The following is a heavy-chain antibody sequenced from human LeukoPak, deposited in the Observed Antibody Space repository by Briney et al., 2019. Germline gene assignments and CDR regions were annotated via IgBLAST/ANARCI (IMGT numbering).Heavy chain of an antibody. CDR1: GYSFTSYW. J-gene: IGHJ4*02. D-gene: IGHD3-16*02. CDR3: ARQRGSDYVWGSYRPVYYFDY. Sequence: GESLKISCKGSGYSFTSYWIGWVRQMPGKGLEWMAIIYPGDSDTRYSPSFQGQVTISADKSISTAYLQWSSLKASDTAMYYCARQRGSDYVWGSYRPVYYFDYWGQGTLVTVSS. V-gene: IGHV5-51*01. CDR2: IYPGDSDT.